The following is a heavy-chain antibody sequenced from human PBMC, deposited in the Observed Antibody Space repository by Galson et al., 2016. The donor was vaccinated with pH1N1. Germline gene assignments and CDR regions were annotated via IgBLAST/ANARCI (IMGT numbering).Heavy chain of an antibody. Sequence: SLRLSCATSGFTFSSHGMHWVRQAPGKGLEWVAVIWYDGISKDYGDSGKGRFTISRDNSKNTLYLQTNSLRVEDTAVYYCARVSPLFGEAMDVWGQGTTVIVSS. CDR2: IWYDGISK. CDR1: GFTFSSHG. CDR3: ARVSPLFGEAMDV. D-gene: IGHD3-3*01. J-gene: IGHJ6*02. V-gene: IGHV3-33*01.